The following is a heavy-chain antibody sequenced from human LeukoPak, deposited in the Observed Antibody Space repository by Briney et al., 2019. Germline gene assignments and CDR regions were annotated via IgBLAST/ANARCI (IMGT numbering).Heavy chain of an antibody. J-gene: IGHJ1*01. Sequence: GGSLRLSCSASGFTFRYYDMNWVRQAPGKGLEWVSSISGLSSYTYYGESVKGRFSISRDNAKNSLYLQMNSLGAEDTATYYCGRAFPPLRTSSAGDLWGQGILVTVSS. CDR3: GRAFPPLRTSSAGDL. D-gene: IGHD3-16*01. CDR2: ISGLSSYT. CDR1: GFTFRYYD. V-gene: IGHV3-21*01.